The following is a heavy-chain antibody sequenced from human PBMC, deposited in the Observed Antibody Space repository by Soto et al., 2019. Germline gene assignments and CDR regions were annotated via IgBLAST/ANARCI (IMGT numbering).Heavy chain of an antibody. CDR1: GFTFSSYA. V-gene: IGHV3-30-3*01. CDR3: ARADRNWNDEGWFDP. CDR2: ISYDGSNK. D-gene: IGHD1-1*01. J-gene: IGHJ5*02. Sequence: QVPLVESGGGVVQPGRSLRLSCAASGFTFSSYAMHWVRQAPGKGLEWVAVISYDGSNKYYADSVKGRFTISRDNSKNTLYLQMNSLRAEDTAVYYCARADRNWNDEGWFDPWGQGTLVTVSS.